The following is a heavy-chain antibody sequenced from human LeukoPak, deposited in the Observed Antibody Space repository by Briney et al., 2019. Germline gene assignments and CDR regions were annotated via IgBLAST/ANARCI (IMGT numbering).Heavy chain of an antibody. CDR1: GFTVSGNY. J-gene: IGHJ3*02. Sequence: GGSLRLSCAVSGFTVSGNYMSWVRQAPGKGLEWVSLIYSGGTTYYADSVKGRFTISRDNAKNSLYLQMNSLRAEDTAVYHCARDLGAFDIWGQGTMVTVSS. V-gene: IGHV3-53*01. CDR2: IYSGGTT. CDR3: ARDLGAFDI.